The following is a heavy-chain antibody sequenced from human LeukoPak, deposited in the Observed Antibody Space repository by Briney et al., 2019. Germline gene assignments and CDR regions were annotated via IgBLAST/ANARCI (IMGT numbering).Heavy chain of an antibody. CDR1: GFKFRDFW. D-gene: IGHD6-6*01. Sequence: GGSLRLSCAASGFKFRDFWMNWVRQAPGKGLEWLANIREDGSEKYYAESVKGRFTISRDNTRTLLFLHLSSVRVEDTAVYYCARWDGQLFERNMDVWGKGTTVTVSS. CDR3: ARWDGQLFERNMDV. CDR2: IREDGSEK. J-gene: IGHJ6*04. V-gene: IGHV3-7*01.